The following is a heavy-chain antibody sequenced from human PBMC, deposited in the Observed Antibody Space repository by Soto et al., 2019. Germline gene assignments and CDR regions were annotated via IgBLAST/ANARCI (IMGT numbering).Heavy chain of an antibody. CDR2: IYPGDSDT. CDR3: ASLGAPPGMAFDI. Sequence: GESLKISCKGSGYSFTSYWIGWVRQMPGKGLEWMGIIYPGDSDTRYRPSFQGQVTISADKSISTAYLQWSSLKASDTAMYYCASLGAPPGMAFDIWGQGTMVTVSS. CDR1: GYSFTSYW. J-gene: IGHJ3*02. D-gene: IGHD3-3*01. V-gene: IGHV5-51*01.